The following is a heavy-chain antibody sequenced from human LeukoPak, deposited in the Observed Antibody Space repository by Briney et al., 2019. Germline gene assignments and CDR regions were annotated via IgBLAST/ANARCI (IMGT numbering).Heavy chain of an antibody. CDR3: AKARGLYCSSVSCYDCDV. CDR1: GYTFTAYY. CDR2: INPNSGGT. J-gene: IGHJ6*04. V-gene: IGHV1-2*02. D-gene: IGHD2-2*01. Sequence: GASVNVSCKASGYTFTAYYIHWVRQAPGQGLEWMGWINPNSGGTNYAQKFQGRVTLTRDTSITTAYMEVSWLRSDDSAVYYCAKARGLYCSSVSCYDCDVWGKGTTVTVSS.